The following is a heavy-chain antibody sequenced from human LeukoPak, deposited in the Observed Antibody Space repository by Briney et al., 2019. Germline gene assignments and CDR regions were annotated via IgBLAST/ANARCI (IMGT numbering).Heavy chain of an antibody. D-gene: IGHD3-22*01. CDR3: ARHLRGYDSSGYYYYSADAFDI. CDR1: GGSISSYY. V-gene: IGHV4-4*09. CDR2: IYTSGST. J-gene: IGHJ3*02. Sequence: SETLSLTCTVSGGSISSYYWSWIRQPPGKGLEWIGYIYTSGSTSYNPSLKSRVTISVDTSKNQFSLKLSSVTAADTAVYYCARHLRGYDSSGYYYYSADAFDIWGQGTMVTVSS.